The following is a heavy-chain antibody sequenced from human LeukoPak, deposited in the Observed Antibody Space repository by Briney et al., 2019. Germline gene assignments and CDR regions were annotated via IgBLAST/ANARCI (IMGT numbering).Heavy chain of an antibody. V-gene: IGHV3-21*04. CDR3: ARGGGLDV. CDR1: GFTFSSYS. Sequence: GGSLRLSCGASGFTFSSYSMNWVRQAPGERPEWVSSISSSSTYIYYADSVKGRFTISRDDAKNSLFLQMSNLRAEDTAVYFCARGGGLDVWGQGATVTVSS. CDR2: ISSSSTYI. J-gene: IGHJ6*02. D-gene: IGHD3-16*01.